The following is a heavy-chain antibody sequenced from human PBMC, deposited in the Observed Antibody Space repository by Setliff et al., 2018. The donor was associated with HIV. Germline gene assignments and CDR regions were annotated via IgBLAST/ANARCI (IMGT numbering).Heavy chain of an antibody. Sequence: LSLTCAASGFTFSSYWMHWVRQVPGKGLVWVSRINSDGSSTTYADFVKGRFTISRDNAKNTLYLQMNSLRAEDTAVYSCARARGGNSEWSYWGQGTLVTSPQ. CDR3: ARARGGNSEWSY. CDR2: INSDGSST. V-gene: IGHV3-74*03. CDR1: GFTFSSYW. D-gene: IGHD2-15*01. J-gene: IGHJ4*02.